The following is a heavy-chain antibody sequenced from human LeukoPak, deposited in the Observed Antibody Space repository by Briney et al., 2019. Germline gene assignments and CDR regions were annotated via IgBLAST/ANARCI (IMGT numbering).Heavy chain of an antibody. CDR1: GYSFTNYW. CDR2: NYPGDSDT. CDR3: ARFSTSGANDY. D-gene: IGHD1-26*01. J-gene: IGHJ4*02. Sequence: GASLQISCKGSGYSFTNYWIGWVRQLPGIGLEWMGINYPGDSDTRYSPSFQGQVTISADKSISTAYLQRSSLKASDTAIYYCARFSTSGANDYWGQGTLVTVSS. V-gene: IGHV5-51*01.